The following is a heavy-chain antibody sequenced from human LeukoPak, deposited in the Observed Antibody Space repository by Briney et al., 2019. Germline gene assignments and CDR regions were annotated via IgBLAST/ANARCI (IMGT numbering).Heavy chain of an antibody. J-gene: IGHJ6*02. D-gene: IGHD2-15*01. CDR1: GFTFSSYA. CDR3: ARDFSGQRSWYYYGMDV. CDR2: ISSSGSTI. Sequence: GGSLRLSCAASGFTFSSYAMSWVRQAPGKGLEWVSYISSSGSTIYYADSVKGRFTISRDNAKNSLYLQMNSLRAEDTAVYYCARDFSGQRSWYYYGMDVWGQGTTVTVSS. V-gene: IGHV3-48*04.